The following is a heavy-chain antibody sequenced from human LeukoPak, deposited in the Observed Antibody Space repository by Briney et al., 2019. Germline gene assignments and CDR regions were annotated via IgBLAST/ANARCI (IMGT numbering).Heavy chain of an antibody. D-gene: IGHD2-15*01. V-gene: IGHV3-11*01. CDR3: ASLYCSGGSCPLLDY. CDR1: GFTFSDYY. Sequence: GGSLRLSCAASGFTFSDYYMSWIRQAPGKGLEWVSYISSSGSTIYYADSVKGRFTISRDNAKNSLYLQMNSLRAEDTAVYYCASLYCSGGSCPLLDYWGQGTLVTVSS. CDR2: ISSSGSTI. J-gene: IGHJ4*02.